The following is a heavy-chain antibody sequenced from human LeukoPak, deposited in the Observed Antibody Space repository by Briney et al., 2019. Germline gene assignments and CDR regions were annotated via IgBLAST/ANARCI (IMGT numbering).Heavy chain of an antibody. V-gene: IGHV4-30-2*01. CDR3: ARSNPADVTDYSKPFDY. CDR2: IYHSGST. J-gene: IGHJ4*02. CDR1: GGSISSGGYY. D-gene: IGHD4-11*01. Sequence: SETLSLTCTVSGGSISSGGYYWSWIRQPPGKGLEWIGYIYHSGSTYYNPSLKSRVTISVDRSKNQFSLKLSSVTAADTAVYYCARSNPADVTDYSKPFDYWGQGTLVTVSS.